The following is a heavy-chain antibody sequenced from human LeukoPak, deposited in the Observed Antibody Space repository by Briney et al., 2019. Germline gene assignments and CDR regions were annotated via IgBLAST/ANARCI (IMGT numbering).Heavy chain of an antibody. CDR2: INSDGSST. CDR3: ARDQLEINFDY. CDR1: GCTFSSYW. D-gene: IGHD1-1*01. J-gene: IGHJ4*02. Sequence: GGSLRLSCAASGCTFSSYWMHWVRQAPGKGLVWVSRINSDGSSTSYADSVKGRFTISRDNAKNTLYLQMNSLRAEDTAVYYCARDQLEINFDYWGQGTLVTVSS. V-gene: IGHV3-74*01.